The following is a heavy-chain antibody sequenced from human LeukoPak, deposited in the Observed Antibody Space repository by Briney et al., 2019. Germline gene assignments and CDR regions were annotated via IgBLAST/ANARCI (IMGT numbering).Heavy chain of an antibody. J-gene: IGHJ3*02. D-gene: IGHD1-1*01. CDR3: TTGSMVPGYNWIPRGGNAFDI. CDR2: IKSKTDGGTT. Sequence: GGSLRLSCAASGFTFSNAWMSWVRQAPGKGLEWVGRIKSKTDGGTTDYAAPVKGRFTISRDDSKNTLYLQMNSLKTEDTAVYYCTTGSMVPGYNWIPRGGNAFDIWGQGTMVTVSS. V-gene: IGHV3-15*01. CDR1: GFTFSNAW.